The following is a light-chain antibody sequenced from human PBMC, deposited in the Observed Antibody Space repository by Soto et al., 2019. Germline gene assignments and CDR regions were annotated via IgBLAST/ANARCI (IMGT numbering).Light chain of an antibody. V-gene: IGKV3-11*01. CDR1: QSVSSY. J-gene: IGKJ1*01. CDR2: DAS. Sequence: EIVVTQSPATLSLSPGERATLSCRATQSVSSYLAWYQQKPGPAPRLLIYDASNRATGIPARFSGSGSGTDFTLTISSLEPEDFAVYYCEQRSNWPPWTFGQGTKGEIK. CDR3: EQRSNWPPWT.